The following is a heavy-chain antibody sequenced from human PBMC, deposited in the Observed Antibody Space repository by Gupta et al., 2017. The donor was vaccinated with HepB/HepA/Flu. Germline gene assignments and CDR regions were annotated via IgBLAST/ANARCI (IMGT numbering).Heavy chain of an antibody. J-gene: IGHJ4*02. CDR3: ARDPGDPFGSGSYGVLTAADY. Sequence: QVQLVESGGGVVQPGRSLRLSCAASGFTFSSYAMHWVRQAPGKGLEWVAVISYDGSNKYYADSVKGRFTISRDNSKNTLYLQMNSLRAEDTAVYYCARDPGDPFGSGSYGVLTAADYWGQGTLVTGSS. V-gene: IGHV3-30-3*01. CDR1: GFTFSSYA. D-gene: IGHD3-10*01. CDR2: ISYDGSNK.